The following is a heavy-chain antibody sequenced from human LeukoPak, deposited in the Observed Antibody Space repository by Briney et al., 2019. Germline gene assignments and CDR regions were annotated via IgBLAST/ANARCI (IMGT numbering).Heavy chain of an antibody. CDR2: IIPIFGIA. J-gene: IGHJ5*02. D-gene: IGHD1-26*01. CDR3: ARGKESLVWFDP. CDR1: GGTFSSYA. V-gene: IGHV1-69*04. Sequence: SVKVSCKASGGTFSSYAISWVRQAPGQGLEWMGRIIPIFGIANYAQKFQGRVTITADKSTSTAYMGLSSLRSEDTAVYYCARGKESLVWFDPWGQGTLVTVSS.